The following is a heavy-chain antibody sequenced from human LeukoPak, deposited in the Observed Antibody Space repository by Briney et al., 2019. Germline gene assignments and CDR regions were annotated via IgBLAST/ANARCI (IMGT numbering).Heavy chain of an antibody. Sequence: SETLSLTCTVSGGSISSASYYWNWIRQLPGKGLEWIGYIYYSGSTYYNPSLKSRSIISIDTSKNQFSLKVSSVTAADTAVYYCARTPLTLYGMDVWGQGTTVTVSS. CDR3: ARTPLTLYGMDV. V-gene: IGHV4-31*03. CDR2: IYYSGST. CDR1: GGSISSASYY. J-gene: IGHJ6*02.